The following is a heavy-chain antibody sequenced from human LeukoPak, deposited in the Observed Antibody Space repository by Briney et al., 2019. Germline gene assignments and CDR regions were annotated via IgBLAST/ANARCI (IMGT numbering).Heavy chain of an antibody. CDR1: GGSISSSSYY. J-gene: IGHJ4*02. Sequence: SETLSLTCTVSGGSISSSSYYWSWIRQPPGKGLEWIGYIYYSGSTNYNPSLKSRVTISVDTSKNQFSLKLSSVTAADTAVYYCARGPYYYDSSGYFWGHSLYYFDYWGQGTLVTVSS. V-gene: IGHV4-61*01. CDR2: IYYSGST. CDR3: ARGPYYYDSSGYFWGHSLYYFDY. D-gene: IGHD3-22*01.